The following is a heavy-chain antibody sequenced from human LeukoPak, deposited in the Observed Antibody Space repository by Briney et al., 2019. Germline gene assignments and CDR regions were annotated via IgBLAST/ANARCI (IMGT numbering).Heavy chain of an antibody. CDR1: GFTFSSYA. D-gene: IGHD2-21*02. CDR2: MSGSGGST. J-gene: IGHJ4*02. V-gene: IGHV3-23*01. CDR3: AKSPSYCRGDCYSTFEY. Sequence: AGGSLRLSCEASGFTFSSYAMSWVRQAPGKGLEWVSAMSGSGGSTYYADSVKGRFTISRGNSKNTLYLHMNSLRAEDTAVYYCAKSPSYCRGDCYSTFEYWGQGTLVTVSS.